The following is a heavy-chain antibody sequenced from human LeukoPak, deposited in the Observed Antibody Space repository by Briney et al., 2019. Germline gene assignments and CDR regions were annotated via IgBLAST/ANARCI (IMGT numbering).Heavy chain of an antibody. D-gene: IGHD3-10*01. CDR2: IYHSGST. CDR1: GGSISSGGYS. J-gene: IGHJ5*02. CDR3: ARNYYGSGSYWGGHNWFDP. Sequence: SETLSLTCAVSGGSISSGGYSWSWVRQPPGKGLEWIGYIYHSGSTFYNPSLKSRVTISVDRSKNQFSLKLSSVTAADTAVYYCARNYYGSGSYWGGHNWFDPWGQGTLVTVSS. V-gene: IGHV4-30-2*01.